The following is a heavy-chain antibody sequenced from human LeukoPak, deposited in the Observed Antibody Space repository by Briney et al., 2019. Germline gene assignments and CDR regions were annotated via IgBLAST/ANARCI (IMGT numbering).Heavy chain of an antibody. CDR2: ISGSGGST. V-gene: IGHV3-23*01. CDR3: AKDYSYSGSFWFDP. J-gene: IGHJ5*02. D-gene: IGHD1-26*01. CDR1: GFTFSSYA. Sequence: GGSLRLSCAASGFTFSSYAMSWVRQAPGKGLEWVSAISGSGGSTYYADSVKGRFTISRDNSKNTLYLQMSSLRGEDTAVYYCAKDYSYSGSFWFDPWGQGTLVTVSS.